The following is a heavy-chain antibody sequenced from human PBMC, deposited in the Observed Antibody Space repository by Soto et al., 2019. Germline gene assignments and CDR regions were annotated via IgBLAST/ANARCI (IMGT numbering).Heavy chain of an antibody. CDR2: INAGNGNT. J-gene: IGHJ6*02. CDR3: ARVRGYSYGYYYGMDV. V-gene: IGHV1-3*01. Sequence: ASVKVSCKASGYTFTSYAMHWVRQAPGQRLEWMGWINAGNGNTKYSQKFQGRVTITRDESTSTAYMELSSLRSEDTAVYYCARVRGYSYGYYYGMDVWGQGTTVTVSS. CDR1: GYTFTSYA. D-gene: IGHD5-18*01.